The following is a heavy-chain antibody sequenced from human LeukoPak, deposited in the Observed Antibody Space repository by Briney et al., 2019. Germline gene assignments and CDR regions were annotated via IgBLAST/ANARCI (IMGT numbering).Heavy chain of an antibody. V-gene: IGHV3-21*01. Sequence: GGSLRLSCAASGFSFSSSSMNWVRQAPGKGLEWVSSISFGATYIYYADSVKGRFTISRDNAKNSLFLQMNSLRAEDTAVYYCATGLRYSSGWPIDYWGQGTLVTVSS. CDR2: ISFGATYI. J-gene: IGHJ4*02. D-gene: IGHD6-19*01. CDR1: GFSFSSSS. CDR3: ATGLRYSSGWPIDY.